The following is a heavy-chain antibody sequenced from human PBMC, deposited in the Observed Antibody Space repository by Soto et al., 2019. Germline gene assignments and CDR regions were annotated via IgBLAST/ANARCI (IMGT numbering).Heavy chain of an antibody. CDR2: IGGSGSSA. CDR1: GLTFSNYA. V-gene: IGHV3-23*01. Sequence: PGGSLRLSCDAPGLTFSNYAISWVRPAPGKGLEWVSVIGGSGSSAYYADSVKGRFTISRDNSKSTLLLQMNSLRVEDTAVYYCAKGRNAGFGELFFDPWGQGTLVTVSS. CDR3: AKGRNAGFGELFFDP. J-gene: IGHJ5*02. D-gene: IGHD3-10*01.